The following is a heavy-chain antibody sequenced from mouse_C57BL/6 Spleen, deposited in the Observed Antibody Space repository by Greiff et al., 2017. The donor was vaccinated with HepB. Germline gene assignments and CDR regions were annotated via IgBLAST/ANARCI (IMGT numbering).Heavy chain of an antibody. D-gene: IGHD2-4*01. CDR1: GYAFSSSW. J-gene: IGHJ4*01. CDR3: ATIYYDYGDAMDY. Sequence: VKLMESGPELVKPGASVKISCKASGYAFSSSWMNWVKQRPGKGLEWIGRIYPGDGDTNYNGKFKGKATLTADKSSSTAYMQLSSLTSEDSAVYFCATIYYDYGDAMDYWGQGTSVTVSS. CDR2: IYPGDGDT. V-gene: IGHV1-82*01.